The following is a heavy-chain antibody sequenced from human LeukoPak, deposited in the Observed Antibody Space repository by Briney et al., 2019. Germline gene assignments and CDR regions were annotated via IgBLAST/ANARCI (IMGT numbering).Heavy chain of an antibody. J-gene: IGHJ4*02. CDR1: GFTFSSYE. Sequence: PGGPLRLSCAASGFTFSSYEMNWVRQAPGKGLEWVSYISSSGSTTYYADPVKGRFTISKDNAKNSLYLQVNTLRADDTAVYYCAGSAPYGYFDYWGQGTLVTVSS. CDR2: ISSSGSTT. CDR3: AGSAPYGYFDY. D-gene: IGHD3-10*01. V-gene: IGHV3-48*03.